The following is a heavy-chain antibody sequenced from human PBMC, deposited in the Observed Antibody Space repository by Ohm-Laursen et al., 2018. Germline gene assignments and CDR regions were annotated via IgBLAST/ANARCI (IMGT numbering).Heavy chain of an antibody. Sequence: SLRLSCAASGFTFGDYAMSWFRQAPGKGLEWVGFIRSKAYGGTTEYAASVKGRFTISRDDSKSVAYLQMSSLKTEDTAVYYCTSPSYGSTPDYWGQGTLVTVSS. V-gene: IGHV3-49*03. J-gene: IGHJ4*02. D-gene: IGHD4-17*01. CDR3: TSPSYGSTPDY. CDR2: IRSKAYGGTT. CDR1: GFTFGDYA.